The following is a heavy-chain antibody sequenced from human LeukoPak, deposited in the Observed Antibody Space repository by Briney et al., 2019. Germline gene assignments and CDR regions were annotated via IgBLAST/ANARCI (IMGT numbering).Heavy chain of an antibody. CDR1: GGPISSYY. D-gene: IGHD6-19*01. CDR2: IYYSGST. CDR3: ARSAVAGKGETVNWFDP. J-gene: IGHJ5*02. Sequence: KPSETLSLTCTVSGGPISSYYWSWIRQPPGKGLEWIGYIYYSGSTNYNPSLKSRVTISVDTSKNQFSLKLSSVTAADTAVYYCARSAVAGKGETVNWFDPWGQGTLVTVSS. V-gene: IGHV4-59*12.